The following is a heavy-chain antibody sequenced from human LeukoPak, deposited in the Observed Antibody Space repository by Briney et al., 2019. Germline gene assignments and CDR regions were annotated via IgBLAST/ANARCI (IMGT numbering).Heavy chain of an antibody. CDR1: GFTFTISA. CDR3: AAAPGYYYDSSGYYPFDY. J-gene: IGHJ4*02. Sequence: EASVNVSCKASGFTFTISAMQWVRQARGQRLEWIGWIVVGSGNTNYAQKFQERVTITRDMSTSTAYMELSSLRSEDAAVYYCAAAPGYYYDSSGYYPFDYWGQGTLVTVSS. CDR2: IVVGSGNT. D-gene: IGHD3-22*01. V-gene: IGHV1-58*02.